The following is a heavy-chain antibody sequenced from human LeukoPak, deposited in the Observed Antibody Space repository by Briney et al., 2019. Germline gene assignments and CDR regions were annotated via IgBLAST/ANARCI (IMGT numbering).Heavy chain of an antibody. D-gene: IGHD2-15*01. Sequence: GGSLRLSCAASGFTVSSNFLSWVRQPPGKGLEWVSDIYSGGSTYYADSVKGRFTISRDNSKNTLYLQMNSLRAEDTAVYYCARDEGGGDFDLWGRGTLVTVSS. CDR1: GFTVSSNF. J-gene: IGHJ2*01. CDR3: ARDEGGGDFDL. V-gene: IGHV3-66*01. CDR2: IYSGGST.